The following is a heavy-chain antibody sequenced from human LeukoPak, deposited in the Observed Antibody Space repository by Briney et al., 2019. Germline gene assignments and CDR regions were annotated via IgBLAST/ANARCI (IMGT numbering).Heavy chain of an antibody. J-gene: IGHJ4*02. CDR3: ARGRYSQKGLPNDY. V-gene: IGHV4-4*07. Sequence: SETLSLTCTVSGGSISSYDWSWIRQPAGKGLEWIGRTYTSGSTNYNPSLKSRVTISVDTSKNQFSLKLSSVTAADTAVYYCARGRYSQKGLPNDYWGQGTLVTVSS. CDR1: GGSISSYD. CDR2: TYTSGST. D-gene: IGHD4-11*01.